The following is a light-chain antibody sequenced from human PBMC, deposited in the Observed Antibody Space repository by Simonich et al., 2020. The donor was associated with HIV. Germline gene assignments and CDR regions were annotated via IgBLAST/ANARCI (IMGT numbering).Light chain of an antibody. CDR2: LGS. CDR1: QGLLSSNGYNY. J-gene: IGKJ3*01. Sequence: IVLTQSPLSLPVTPGESASISCRSSQGLLSSNGYNYLDWYLQEPGQSPQLLIYLGSNRASGVPDRFSGSGSGTDFTLQISRVEAEDVGVYYCMQALQTPFTFGPGTKVDIK. V-gene: IGKV2-28*01. CDR3: MQALQTPFT.